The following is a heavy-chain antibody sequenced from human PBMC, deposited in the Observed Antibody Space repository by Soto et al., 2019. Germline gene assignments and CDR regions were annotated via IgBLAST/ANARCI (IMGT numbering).Heavy chain of an antibody. CDR3: AADSSGSTADYHYYYGMDV. J-gene: IGHJ6*02. V-gene: IGHV1-18*01. Sequence: ASVKVSCKGVGYTFTRHGISWVRQAPGRGLEWMGWISPYTGDTKYARSLQGRVAMTTDTPTSTAYMELRGLRSDDTAIYYCAADSSGSTADYHYYYGMDVWGQGTTVTVSS. D-gene: IGHD3-22*01. CDR2: ISPYTGDT. CDR1: GYTFTRHG.